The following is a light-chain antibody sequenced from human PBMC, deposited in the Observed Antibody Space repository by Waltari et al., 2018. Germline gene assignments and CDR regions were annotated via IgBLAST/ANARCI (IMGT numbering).Light chain of an antibody. CDR1: QSISSW. CDR3: RRYIGNSRT. V-gene: IGKV1-5*03. Sequence: DIQMTQSPSTLSASVGDRVTITCRASQSISSWLAWYQQKAGKAPSLLIYKASNLESGVPSRFRGGGSEAEFTFTSGSLQADDFGIYDCRRYIGNSRTFGQGTRLEIK. J-gene: IGKJ2*01. CDR2: KAS.